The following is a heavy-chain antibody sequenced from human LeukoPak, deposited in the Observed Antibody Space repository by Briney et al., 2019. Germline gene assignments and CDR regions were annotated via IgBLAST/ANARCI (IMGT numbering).Heavy chain of an antibody. J-gene: IGHJ4*02. CDR2: ISSGSSFK. V-gene: IGHV3-21*01. Sequence: GGSLRLSRAASGFAFSSYSMNWVRQAPGKGLEWVSSISSGSSFKYYADSVKGRFTISRDNAKNSLYLQMSSLRAEDTAVYYCASKYQQPLDYWGQGALVTVSS. D-gene: IGHD2-2*01. CDR1: GFAFSSYS. CDR3: ASKYQQPLDY.